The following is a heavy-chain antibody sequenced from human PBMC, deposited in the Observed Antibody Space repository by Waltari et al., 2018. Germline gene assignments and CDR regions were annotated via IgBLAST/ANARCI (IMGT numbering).Heavy chain of an antibody. V-gene: IGHV3-23*03. CDR3: AKMGGLYISGWPDSTSYMDV. Sequence: DVQIWESGGDLVQPGGSLRLSCVVSGFTLSDYGMTWVRQVRGKGLGGVSVRYSSGRTNYRDSVKGLFTISRDESKNTLFLEMNNLRPDDTAKYYCAKMGGLYISGWPDSTSYMDVWGKGTTVTVSS. CDR2: RYSSGRT. CDR1: GFTLSDYG. D-gene: IGHD3-22*01. J-gene: IGHJ6*04.